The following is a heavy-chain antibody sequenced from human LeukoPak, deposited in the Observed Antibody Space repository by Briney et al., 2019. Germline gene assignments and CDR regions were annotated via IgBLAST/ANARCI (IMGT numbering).Heavy chain of an antibody. CDR3: AKAGDSSGWYGKNWFDP. Sequence: PGGSLRLSCAASGFTFSSYAMSWVRQAPGKGLEWVSAISGSGGSTYYADSVKGRFTISRDNSKNPLYLQMNSQRAEDKAVYYCAKAGDSSGWYGKNWFDPWGQGTLVTVSS. V-gene: IGHV3-23*01. J-gene: IGHJ5*02. CDR1: GFTFSSYA. CDR2: ISGSGGST. D-gene: IGHD6-19*01.